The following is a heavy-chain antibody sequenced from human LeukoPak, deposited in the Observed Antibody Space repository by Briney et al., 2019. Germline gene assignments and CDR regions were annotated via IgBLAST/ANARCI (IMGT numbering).Heavy chain of an antibody. Sequence: ASVKVSFKASVYTFTSYYMHCVRQAPGQGLEWMRIINPSRGSTSYAQKLQGRVTMTRATSTSTLYMELSRLRSEDPAVSSCASRDYWGQGRLVTVYS. V-gene: IGHV1-46*01. J-gene: IGHJ4*02. CDR1: VYTFTSYY. CDR2: INPSRGST. CDR3: ASRDY.